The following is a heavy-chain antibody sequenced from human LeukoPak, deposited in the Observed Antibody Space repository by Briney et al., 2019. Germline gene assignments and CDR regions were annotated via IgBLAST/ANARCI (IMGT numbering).Heavy chain of an antibody. CDR2: ISWNSVSI. CDR1: GFTFDDFA. J-gene: IGHJ4*02. V-gene: IGHV3-9*01. Sequence: PGRSLRLSCAASGFTFDDFAMHWVRQAPGKGLEWVSGISWNSVSIGYADSVKGRFTISRDNAKNSLYLQMNSLRAEDTALYYCAKDKGSSSWWGEDYWGQGTLVTVSS. CDR3: AKDKGSSSWWGEDY. D-gene: IGHD6-13*01.